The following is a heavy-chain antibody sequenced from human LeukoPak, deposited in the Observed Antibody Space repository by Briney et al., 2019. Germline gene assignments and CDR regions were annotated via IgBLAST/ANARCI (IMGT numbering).Heavy chain of an antibody. CDR3: ARDSRDSSGWIDV. V-gene: IGHV4-59*01. CDR1: GGSISSYY. J-gene: IGHJ6*04. D-gene: IGHD3-22*01. CDR2: IYYSGST. Sequence: SETLSLTCTVSGGSISSYYWSWIRQPPGKGLEWIGYIYYSGSTNYNPSLKSRVTISVDTSKNQFSLKLSSVTAADTAVYYCARDSRDSSGWIDVWGKGTTVTVSS.